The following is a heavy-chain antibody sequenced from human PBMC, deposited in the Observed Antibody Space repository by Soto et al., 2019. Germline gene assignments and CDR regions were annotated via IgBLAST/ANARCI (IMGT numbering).Heavy chain of an antibody. J-gene: IGHJ4*02. CDR1: GSTFSSYG. V-gene: IGHV3-33*01. Sequence: GGSLRLSCAASGSTFSSYGMHWVRQAPGKGLEWVAVIWYDGSNKYYADSVKGRFTISRDNSKNTLYLQMNSLRAEDTAVYYCARDKNEYSSGWVIYWGQGTLVTVSS. CDR3: ARDKNEYSSGWVIY. CDR2: IWYDGSNK. D-gene: IGHD6-19*01.